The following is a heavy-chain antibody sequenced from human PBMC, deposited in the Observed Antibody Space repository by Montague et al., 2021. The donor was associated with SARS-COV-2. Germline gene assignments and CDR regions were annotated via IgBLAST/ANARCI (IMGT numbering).Heavy chain of an antibody. J-gene: IGHJ5*01. CDR1: FGSISTYY. V-gene: IGHV4-59*01. Sequence: SETLSLTRTVSFGSISTYYWSWIRQPPGKGLEWIGFIFYNGSTKYNPSLKRRVSISLDTSKNQFSLKLSSVTAADTAVYYCARQDAWAYCGDECYRGWFDSWGQGTLVTVSS. D-gene: IGHD2-21*01. CDR3: ARQDAWAYCGDECYRGWFDS. CDR2: IFYNGST.